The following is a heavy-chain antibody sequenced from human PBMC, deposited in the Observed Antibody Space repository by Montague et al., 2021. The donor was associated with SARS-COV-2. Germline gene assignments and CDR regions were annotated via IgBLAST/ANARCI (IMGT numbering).Heavy chain of an antibody. Sequence: SETRSLTYAVYGGSLSGYYWAWIRQTPGKGLEWIGEINHSGNTNXNPSLKNRLTISVDTSKKQFSLKLSSVTTADAAVYYCARGADYDFWSGYLRYKWFDPWGLGTPVTVSS. CDR2: INHSGNT. D-gene: IGHD3-3*01. CDR3: ARGADYDFWSGYLRYKWFDP. J-gene: IGHJ5*02. CDR1: GGSLSGYY. V-gene: IGHV4-34*01.